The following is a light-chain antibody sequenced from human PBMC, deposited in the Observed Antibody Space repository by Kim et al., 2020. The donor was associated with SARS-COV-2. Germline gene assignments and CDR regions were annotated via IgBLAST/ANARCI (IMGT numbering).Light chain of an antibody. CDR1: SSNIGADYN. Sequence: QSVLAQPPSVSGAPGQKVTISCTGSSSNIGADYNVHWYQHLPGAAPKLVISGDNSRPSGVPDRFSASKSGTSASLAITGLQADDEADYYCQSYDSSLSVVFGGGTQLTVL. CDR2: GDN. J-gene: IGLJ3*02. CDR3: QSYDSSLSVV. V-gene: IGLV1-40*01.